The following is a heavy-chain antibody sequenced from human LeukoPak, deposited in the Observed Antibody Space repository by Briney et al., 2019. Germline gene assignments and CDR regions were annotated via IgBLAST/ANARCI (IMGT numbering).Heavy chain of an antibody. J-gene: IGHJ6*03. V-gene: IGHV3-23*01. CDR2: IIGSGGST. CDR1: GFTFSSYG. Sequence: PGWTLRLSCAASGFTFSSYGMSWVRQAPGKGLEWVSGIIGSGGSTYYADSVKGRFTISRDNSKNTLYLQMNSLRAEDTAVYYCAKERGTAMVRSYYMDVWGKGTTVTVSS. CDR3: AKERGTAMVRSYYMDV. D-gene: IGHD5-18*01.